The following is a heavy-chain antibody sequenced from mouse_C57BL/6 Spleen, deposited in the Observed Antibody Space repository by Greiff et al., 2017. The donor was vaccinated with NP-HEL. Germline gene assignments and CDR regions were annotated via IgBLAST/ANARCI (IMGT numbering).Heavy chain of an antibody. CDR3: ASKTVVADYFDY. CDR2: INPYNGGT. Sequence: VQLQQSGPVLVKPGASVKMSCKASGYTFTDYYMNWVKQSHGKSLEWIGVINPYNGGTSYNQKFKGKATLTVDKSSSTAYMELNSLTSEDSAVYYCASKTVVADYFDYWGQGTTLTVSS. V-gene: IGHV1-19*01. J-gene: IGHJ2*01. D-gene: IGHD1-1*01. CDR1: GYTFTDYY.